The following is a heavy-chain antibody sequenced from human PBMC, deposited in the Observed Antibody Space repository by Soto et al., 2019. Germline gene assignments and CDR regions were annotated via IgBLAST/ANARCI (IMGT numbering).Heavy chain of an antibody. CDR3: ARDPSGYGDYGLYYYGMDV. CDR2: IYHSGST. CDR1: GYSISSGYY. D-gene: IGHD4-17*01. J-gene: IGHJ6*02. Sequence: PSETLSLTCAVSGYSISSGYYWGWIRQPPGKGLEWIGSIYHSGSTYYNPSLKSRVTISVDTSKNQFSLKLSSVTAADTAVYYCARDPSGYGDYGLYYYGMDVWGQGTTVTV. V-gene: IGHV4-38-2*02.